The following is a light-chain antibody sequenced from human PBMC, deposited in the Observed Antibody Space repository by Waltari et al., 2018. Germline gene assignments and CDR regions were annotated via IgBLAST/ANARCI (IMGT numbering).Light chain of an antibody. CDR1: GLDVGGSAY. CDR3: SSYTSSGVV. CDR2: DVY. J-gene: IGLJ2*01. V-gene: IGLV2-14*01. Sequence: QSALTQPASVSGSPGQAIIISSTGTGLDVGGSAYVSLYQQYPGKAPRLIIFDVYNRPSGVSNRFSGSKSDNTASLTISGLQAEDESVYYCSSYTSSGVVFGGGTKLTVL.